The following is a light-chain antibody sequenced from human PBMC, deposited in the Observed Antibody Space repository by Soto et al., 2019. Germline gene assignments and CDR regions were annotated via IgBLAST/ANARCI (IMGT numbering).Light chain of an antibody. Sequence: DIVMTQSPLSLPVTPGEPASISCRASQSLLYSNGYSYLDWYLQKPGQSPQLLIYLGSHRASGVPDRFSGSGSGTDFTLKISRVEAEDVGVYYCMQARQSPPTFGGGTRVEIK. V-gene: IGKV2-28*01. J-gene: IGKJ4*01. CDR2: LGS. CDR3: MQARQSPPT. CDR1: QSLLYSNGYSY.